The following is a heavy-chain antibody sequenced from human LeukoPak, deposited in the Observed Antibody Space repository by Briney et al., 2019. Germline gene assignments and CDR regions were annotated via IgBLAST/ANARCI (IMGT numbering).Heavy chain of an antibody. CDR3: ARGDYGDYGSYWYFDL. J-gene: IGHJ2*01. D-gene: IGHD4-17*01. V-gene: IGHV3-33*08. CDR2: IWYDGSNK. Sequence: GGSLRLSCAASGFTFSSYAMHWVRQAPGKGLEWVAVIWYDGSNKYYADSVKGRFTISRDNSKNTLYLQMNSLRAEDTAVYYCARGDYGDYGSYWYFDLWGRGTLVTVSS. CDR1: GFTFSSYA.